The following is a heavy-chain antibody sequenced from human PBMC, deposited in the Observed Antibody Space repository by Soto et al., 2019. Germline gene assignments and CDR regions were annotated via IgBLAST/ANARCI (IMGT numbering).Heavy chain of an antibody. D-gene: IGHD2-15*01. CDR1: GGSFSGYY. CDR2: INHSGST. V-gene: IGHV4-34*01. CDR3: ARGLRLRVVAAQRAYYFDY. Sequence: SETLSLTCAVYGGSFSGYYWSWIRQPPGKGLEWIGEINHSGSTNYNPSLKSRVTISVDTSKNQFSLKLSSVTAADTAVYYCARGLRLRVVAAQRAYYFDYWGQGTLVTVSS. J-gene: IGHJ4*02.